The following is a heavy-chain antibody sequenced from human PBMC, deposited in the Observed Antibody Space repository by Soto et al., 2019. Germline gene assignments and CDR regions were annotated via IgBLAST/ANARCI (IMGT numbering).Heavy chain of an antibody. CDR2: VSYDGTYK. J-gene: IGHJ5*02. D-gene: IGHD3-22*01. CDR1: GLTFSSYA. Sequence: GGSLRLSCETSGLTFSSYALRWVRQAPCKGLKWVAVVSYDGTYKYYADSVKGRFTISRDNSRNTLYLQMNSLTVEDTAVYYFAREGQYSNSSGEYYGNWFDPLGQGKRVTVSS. V-gene: IGHV3-30*04. CDR3: AREGQYSNSSGEYYGNWFDP.